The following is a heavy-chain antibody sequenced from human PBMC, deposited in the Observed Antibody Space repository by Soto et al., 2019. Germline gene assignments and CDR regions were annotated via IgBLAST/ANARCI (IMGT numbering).Heavy chain of an antibody. V-gene: IGHV4-34*01. CDR3: ARVLGYCSGGSCYIYYYMDV. Sequence: SETLSLTCAVYGGSFSGYYWSWIRQPPGKGLEWIGEINHSGSTNYNPSLKSRVTISVDTSKNQFSLKLSSVTAADTAVYYCARVLGYCSGGSCYIYYYMDVWGKGTTVTVSS. CDR2: INHSGST. D-gene: IGHD2-15*01. CDR1: GGSFSGYY. J-gene: IGHJ6*03.